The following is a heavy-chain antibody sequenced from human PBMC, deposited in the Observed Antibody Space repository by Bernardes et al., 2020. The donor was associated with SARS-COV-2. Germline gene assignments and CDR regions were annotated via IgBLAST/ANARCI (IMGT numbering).Heavy chain of an antibody. CDR1: GYTFTAYY. D-gene: IGHD2-8*01. J-gene: IGHJ5*02. CDR2: INPNSGAP. CDR3: ARDPIRMAAHWFDP. V-gene: IGHV1-2*02. Sequence: ASVKVSCKASGYTFTAYYIHWVRQAPGQGLEWMGWINPNSGAPNYSQKFQGRITMSRDTSITTAYMELNRLTSDDTAMYYCARDPIRMAAHWFDPWGQGTLVTVSS.